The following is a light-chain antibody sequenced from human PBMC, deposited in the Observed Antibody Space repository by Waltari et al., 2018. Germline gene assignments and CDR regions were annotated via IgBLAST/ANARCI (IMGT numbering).Light chain of an antibody. V-gene: IGKV1-39*01. CDR2: TAS. Sequence: DIQMTQFPSSLSASVGDNITIPCRASQTIDAYLNWYQQRPPKAPKLLMYTASRLQSGAPSRFSGSGSGTVFTLNVSSLQPEDFATYYCQQTYSVPYTFGQGTKVEIK. J-gene: IGKJ2*01. CDR3: QQTYSVPYT. CDR1: QTIDAY.